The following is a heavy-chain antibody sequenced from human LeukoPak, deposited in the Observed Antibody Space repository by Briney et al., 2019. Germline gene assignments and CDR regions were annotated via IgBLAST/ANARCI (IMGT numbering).Heavy chain of an antibody. CDR2: VYYTGST. Sequence: PSETLSLTCTVSGGSFDHYFWSWIRQPPGKGPEFIGYVYYTGSTDYSPSLKSRLTISADTSKNQFSLKLRSVTAADTAVYYCASHRRSHGAEYWGQGTLVTVSS. CDR3: ASHRRSHGAEY. CDR1: GGSFDHYF. J-gene: IGHJ4*02. V-gene: IGHV4-59*01. D-gene: IGHD5-18*01.